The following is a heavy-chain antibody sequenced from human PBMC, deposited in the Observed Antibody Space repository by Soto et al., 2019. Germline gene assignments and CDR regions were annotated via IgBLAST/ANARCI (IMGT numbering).Heavy chain of an antibody. V-gene: IGHV1-18*01. Sequence: VQLVQSGAEVKKPGASVKVSCKASGYTFTSYGISWVRQAPGQGLEWMGWISTYNGYTNYAQKLQGRVTMTTDTSTSTAYMALRSMRSDDTAVYSCARDGGPFRDSSGYSDWYFDLWGRGTLVTVSS. CDR2: ISTYNGYT. J-gene: IGHJ2*01. CDR3: ARDGGPFRDSSGYSDWYFDL. D-gene: IGHD3-22*01. CDR1: GYTFTSYG.